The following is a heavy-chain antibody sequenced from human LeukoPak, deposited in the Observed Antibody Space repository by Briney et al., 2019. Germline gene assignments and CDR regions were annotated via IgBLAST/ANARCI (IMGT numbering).Heavy chain of an antibody. CDR3: AKDFYYGSGSYYPSNYFDY. CDR2: ISGSGGST. CDR1: GFTFSSYA. V-gene: IGHV3-23*01. Sequence: GGSLRLSCAASGFTFSSYAMSWVRQAPGKGLEWVSDISGSGGSTYYADSVKGRFTISRDNSKNTLYLQMNSLRAEDTAVYYCAKDFYYGSGSYYPSNYFDYWGQGTLVTVSS. D-gene: IGHD3-10*01. J-gene: IGHJ4*02.